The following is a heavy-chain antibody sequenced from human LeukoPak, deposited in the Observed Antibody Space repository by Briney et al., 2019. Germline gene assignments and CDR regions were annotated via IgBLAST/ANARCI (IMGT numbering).Heavy chain of an antibody. D-gene: IGHD2-2*02. CDR2: IYSGGST. CDR1: GFTVSSNY. V-gene: IGHV3-66*01. Sequence: SGGSLRLSCAASGFTVSSNYMSWVRQAPGKGLEWVSVIYSGGSTYYADSVKGRFTISRDNSKNSLYLQMLSLRAEDTAVYYCARFGYNYGMDVWGQGTTVTVSS. J-gene: IGHJ6*02. CDR3: ARFGYNYGMDV.